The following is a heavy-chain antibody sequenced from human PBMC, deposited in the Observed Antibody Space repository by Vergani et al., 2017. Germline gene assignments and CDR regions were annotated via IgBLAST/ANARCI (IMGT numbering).Heavy chain of an antibody. CDR2: ISWNSGSI. D-gene: IGHD1-7*01. V-gene: IGHV3-9*01. CDR1: GFTFDDYA. J-gene: IGHJ4*02. CDR3: AKVSEAGTTFNIMYDY. Sequence: EVQLVESGGGLVQPGRSLRLSCAASGFTFDDYAMHWVRQAPGKGLEWVSGISWNSGSIGYADSVKGRFTISRDNAKNSLYLQMNSLRAEDTALYYCAKVSEAGTTFNIMYDYWGQGTLVTVSS.